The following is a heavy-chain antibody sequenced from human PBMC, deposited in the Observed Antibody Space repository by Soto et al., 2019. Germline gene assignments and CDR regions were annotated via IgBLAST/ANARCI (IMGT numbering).Heavy chain of an antibody. Sequence: GGSLRLSSTASGFNFISYAMSWVRQAPGKGLEWVSAISGSGGSTYYADSVKGRFTISRDNSKNTLYLQMNSLRAEDTAVYYCAKAPRRRYYDSSGYYYWYFDLWGRGTLVTVSS. V-gene: IGHV3-23*01. CDR1: GFNFISYA. CDR3: AKAPRRRYYDSSGYYYWYFDL. CDR2: ISGSGGST. J-gene: IGHJ2*01. D-gene: IGHD3-22*01.